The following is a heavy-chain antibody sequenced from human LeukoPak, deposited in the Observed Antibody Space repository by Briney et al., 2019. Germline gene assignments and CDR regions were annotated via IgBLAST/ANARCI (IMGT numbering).Heavy chain of an antibody. CDR3: ARGQSGYSDAFDI. D-gene: IGHD3-22*01. V-gene: IGHV3-53*04. J-gene: IGHJ3*02. Sequence: GGSLRLSCAASGFTVSSNYMSWVRQAPGKGLEWVSVIYSGGSTYYADSVKGRFTISRHNSKNTLYHQMNSLRAEDTAVYYCARGQSGYSDAFDIWGQGTMVTVSS. CDR1: GFTVSSNY. CDR2: IYSGGST.